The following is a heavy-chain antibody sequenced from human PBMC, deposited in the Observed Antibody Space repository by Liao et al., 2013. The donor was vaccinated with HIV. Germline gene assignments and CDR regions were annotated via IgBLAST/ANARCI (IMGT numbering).Heavy chain of an antibody. V-gene: IGHV4-4*07. J-gene: IGHJ4*02. CDR2: IYNNGGT. Sequence: QVQLQESGPGRVKPSETLSLTCAVSGGSISSYNWIWLRQTAGKGPECIGRIYNNGGTSYNPSLKSRVTMSVDTSKNQFSLNLNSVTAADTAVYFCARGGSFFDYWGQGTLVTVSS. CDR3: ARGGSFFDY. CDR1: GGSISSYN. D-gene: IGHD5-12*01.